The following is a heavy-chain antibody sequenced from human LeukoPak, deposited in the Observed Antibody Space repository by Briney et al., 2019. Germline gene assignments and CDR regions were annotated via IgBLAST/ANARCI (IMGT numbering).Heavy chain of an antibody. V-gene: IGHV4-59*08. J-gene: IGHJ2*01. CDR3: ARHNRNTMLAYWYLDL. D-gene: IGHD3-10*01. CDR1: GGSISSYY. CDR2: IYYSGTT. Sequence: SETLSLTCTVSGGSISSYYWSWIRQPPGKELEWIGYIYYSGTTNYNPSLKSRVTISVDTSKNQFSLRLSSVTAADTAVYYCARHNRNTMLAYWYLDLWARGTLVTVSS.